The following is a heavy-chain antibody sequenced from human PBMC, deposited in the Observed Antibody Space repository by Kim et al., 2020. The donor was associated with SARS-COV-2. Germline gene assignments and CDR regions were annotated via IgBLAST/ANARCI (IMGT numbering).Heavy chain of an antibody. CDR2: ISNSGSHT. D-gene: IGHD6-6*01. J-gene: IGHJ4*02. Sequence: GGSLRLSCSASGLTFSNYDINWVRQAPGKGLEWVSSISNSGSHTYYADSVRGRFTISRDNAESSLYLQMNSLTAEDTAVYYCALDGSSSYFDHWGQGTLVTVSS. V-gene: IGHV3-21*01. CDR1: GLTFSNYD. CDR3: ALDGSSSYFDH.